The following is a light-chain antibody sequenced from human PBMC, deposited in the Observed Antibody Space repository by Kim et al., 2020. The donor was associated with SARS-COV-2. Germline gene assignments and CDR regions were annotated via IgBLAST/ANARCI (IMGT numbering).Light chain of an antibody. Sequence: SVSPGNRATLFCRASQTVTSALAWYQERPGQAPRLLITGASIRATGVPDRCSGSGFGTDFTLTISSLQSEDFGVYYCQQYQDWPTFGGGTKVEIK. CDR2: GAS. CDR3: QQYQDWPT. V-gene: IGKV3-15*01. CDR1: QTVTSA. J-gene: IGKJ4*01.